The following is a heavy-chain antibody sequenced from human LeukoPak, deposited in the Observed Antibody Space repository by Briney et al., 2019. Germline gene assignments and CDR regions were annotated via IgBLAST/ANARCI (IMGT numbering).Heavy chain of an antibody. J-gene: IGHJ5*02. D-gene: IGHD6-13*01. CDR2: IIPIFGTE. CDR1: GGTLSSYA. Sequence: SVKVSSKASGGTLSSYAISWVPQAPGQGLEWRGGIIPIFGTENYAQKFQGRVTITADESTSTAYMELTSLRSDDPAVHYCARHGRIAYHWFDPWGQGPLVTVSS. V-gene: IGHV1-69*01. CDR3: ARHGRIAYHWFDP.